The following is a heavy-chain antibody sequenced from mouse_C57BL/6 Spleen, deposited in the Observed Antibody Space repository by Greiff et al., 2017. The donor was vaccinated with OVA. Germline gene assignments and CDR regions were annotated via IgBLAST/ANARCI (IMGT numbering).Heavy chain of an antibody. Sequence: QVQLQQPGAELVRPGTSVKLSCKASGYTFTSYWMHWVKQRPGQGLEWIGVIDPSDSYTNYNQKFKGKATLTVDTSSSTAYMQLSSLTSEDSAVYYCARRTTVVAPDDWGQGTTLTVSS. D-gene: IGHD1-1*01. CDR1: GYTFTSYW. J-gene: IGHJ2*01. CDR2: IDPSDSYT. CDR3: ARRTTVVAPDD. V-gene: IGHV1-59*01.